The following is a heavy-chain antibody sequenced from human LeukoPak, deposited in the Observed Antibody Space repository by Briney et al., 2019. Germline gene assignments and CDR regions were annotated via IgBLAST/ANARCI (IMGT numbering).Heavy chain of an antibody. CDR1: GFSLSRYW. CDR3: AREGDASPGLDY. CDR2: IRQDGDEK. V-gene: IGHV3-7*01. J-gene: IGHJ4*02. Sequence: GGSLRLSCTASGFSLSRYWMSWVRQAPGKGLEWAANIRQDGDEKHYVDSVKGRLTISRDNAKNSVYLQMTSLRAEDTAVYFCAREGDASPGLDYWGQGALVTVSS.